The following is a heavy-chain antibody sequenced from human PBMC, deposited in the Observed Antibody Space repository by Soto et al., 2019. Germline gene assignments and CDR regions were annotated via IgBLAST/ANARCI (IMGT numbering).Heavy chain of an antibody. Sequence: LPETLSLTCAVYGGSFSGYYWSWIRQPPGKGLEWIGEINHSGSTNYNPSLKSRVTISVDTSKNQFSLKLSSVTAADTAVYYCARAPRSGGSCYSRWGQGTLVTVSS. D-gene: IGHD2-15*01. CDR2: INHSGST. CDR3: ARAPRSGGSCYSR. CDR1: GGSFSGYY. V-gene: IGHV4-34*01. J-gene: IGHJ4*02.